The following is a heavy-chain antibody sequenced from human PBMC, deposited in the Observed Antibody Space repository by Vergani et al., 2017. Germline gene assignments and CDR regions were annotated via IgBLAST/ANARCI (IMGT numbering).Heavy chain of an antibody. D-gene: IGHD3-9*01. CDR1: GFTFSNAW. CDR2: IKSKTDGGTT. V-gene: IGHV3-15*01. Sequence: EVQLVESGGGLVKPGGSLRLSCAASGFTFSNAWMSWVRQAPGKGLEWVGRIKSKTDGGTTDYAAPVKGRFTISRDDSKNTLYLQMNSLKTEDTAVYYCTTGPPYYDILTGYLRDDAFDIWGQGTTVTVSS. CDR3: TTGPPYYDILTGYLRDDAFDI. J-gene: IGHJ3*02.